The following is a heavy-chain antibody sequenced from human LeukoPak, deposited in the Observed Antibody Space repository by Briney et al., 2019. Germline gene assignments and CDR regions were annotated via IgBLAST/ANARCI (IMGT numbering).Heavy chain of an antibody. CDR1: GDSLSSGLYY. CDR3: ATLCQVTTCAKFEY. CDR2: VYYSGST. V-gene: IGHV4-39*01. Sequence: SETLSLTCTVSGDSLSSGLYYWGWIRQPPGKGLTWVGSVYYSGSTLFSASFENRVAMPVDRSKNQFSLKLNSVTAADTATYDCATLCQVTTCAKFEYWGQGILVTVAS. D-gene: IGHD2-21*02. J-gene: IGHJ4*02.